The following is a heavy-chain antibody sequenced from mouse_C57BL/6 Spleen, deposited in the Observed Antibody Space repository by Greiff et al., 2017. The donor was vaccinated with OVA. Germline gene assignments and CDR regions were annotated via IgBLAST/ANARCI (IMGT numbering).Heavy chain of an antibody. Sequence: QVQLQQPGAELVKPGASVKLSCKASGYTFTSYWMHWVKQRPGQGLEWIGMIHPNSGSTNYNEKFKSKATLTVDKSSSTAYMQLSSLTSEDSAVYYCARKEEGYYGYYAVDYWGQGTSVTVSS. CDR3: ARKEEGYYGYYAVDY. V-gene: IGHV1-64*01. CDR1: GYTFTSYW. J-gene: IGHJ4*01. CDR2: IHPNSGST. D-gene: IGHD1-1*01.